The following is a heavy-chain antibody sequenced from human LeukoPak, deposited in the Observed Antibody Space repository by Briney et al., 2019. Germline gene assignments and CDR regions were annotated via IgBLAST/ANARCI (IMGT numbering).Heavy chain of an antibody. D-gene: IGHD2-2*01. J-gene: IGHJ5*02. Sequence: PGASLKISCKGSGYSFTSYWIGWVRQMPGKGLEWMGIIYPGDSDTRYSPSFQGQVTISADKSISTAYLQWSSLKASDTAMYYCARCRDIVVVPAALPEEPFDPWGQGTLVTVSS. CDR1: GYSFTSYW. CDR3: ARCRDIVVVPAALPEEPFDP. CDR2: IYPGDSDT. V-gene: IGHV5-51*01.